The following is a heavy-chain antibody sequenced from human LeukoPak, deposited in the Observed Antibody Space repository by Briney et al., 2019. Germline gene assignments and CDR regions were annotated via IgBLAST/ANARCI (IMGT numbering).Heavy chain of an antibody. J-gene: IGHJ6*03. CDR1: GFTFTDSA. D-gene: IGHD3-3*01. Sequence: QSGGSLRLSCAASGFTFTDSAMTWVRQAPGKGLEWVANIKQDGSEKYYVDSVKGRFTISRDNAKNSLYLQMNSLRAEDTAVYYCARVNSRNVLRFLEWPRWGHYYYYMDVWGKGTTVTVSS. V-gene: IGHV3-7*01. CDR2: IKQDGSEK. CDR3: ARVNSRNVLRFLEWPRWGHYYYYMDV.